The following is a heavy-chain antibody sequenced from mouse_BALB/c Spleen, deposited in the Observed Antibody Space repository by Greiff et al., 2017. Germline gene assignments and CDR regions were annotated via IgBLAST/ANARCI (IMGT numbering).Heavy chain of an antibody. Sequence: QVQLKESGPGLVAPSQSLSITCTVSGFSLTSYGVHWVRQPPGKGLEWLGVIWAGGSTNYNSALMSRLSISKDNSKSQVFLKMNSLQTDDTAMYYCAREGDGYEAYWGQGTLVTVSA. D-gene: IGHD2-2*01. CDR2: IWAGGST. CDR3: AREGDGYEAY. J-gene: IGHJ3*01. CDR1: GFSLTSYG. V-gene: IGHV2-9*02.